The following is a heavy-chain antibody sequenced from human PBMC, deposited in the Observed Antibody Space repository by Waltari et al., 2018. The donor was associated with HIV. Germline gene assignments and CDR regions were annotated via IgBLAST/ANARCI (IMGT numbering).Heavy chain of an antibody. D-gene: IGHD3-3*01. CDR2: SSHSGTT. V-gene: IGHV4-38-2*02. CDR3: ASTYYDLLEGWYFDF. Sequence: QVQLQESGPGLVKPSETLSLTCSVSDYSITSGYYWGWIRQSPGRGLEWIGSSSHSGTTVYSPSLKSPITLFRNTSKNQFFLKLTSATAADTAVYYCASTYYDLLEGWYFDFWGQGRLVTVSS. J-gene: IGHJ4*02. CDR1: DYSITSGYY.